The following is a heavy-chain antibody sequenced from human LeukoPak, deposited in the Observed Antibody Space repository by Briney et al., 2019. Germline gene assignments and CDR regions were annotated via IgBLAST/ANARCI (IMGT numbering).Heavy chain of an antibody. CDR2: IGRSGTST. Sequence: GGSLRLSCAASGFTFSSFAMSRVRQAPGKGLEWVSGIGRSGTSTYYADSVKGRFTISRDNSKNTLYLQVNSLRAEDTAVYYCARSHPSMAAAGNFDSWGQGVLVTVSS. CDR1: GFTFSSFA. V-gene: IGHV3-23*05. D-gene: IGHD6-13*01. CDR3: ARSHPSMAAAGNFDS. J-gene: IGHJ4*02.